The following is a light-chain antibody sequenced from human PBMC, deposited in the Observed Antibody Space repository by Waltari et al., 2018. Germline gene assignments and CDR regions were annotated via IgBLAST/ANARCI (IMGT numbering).Light chain of an antibody. V-gene: IGKV1-39*01. Sequence: DIPMTQSPSSLSASVGDRVTITCRASENVNNYLNWYQQKPGKAPKLLIYKASTLQSGVPSRFSGSGSGTDYTFTISSLQSEDVATYYCQHNYGTPFTFGPGTKLDIK. CDR2: KAS. J-gene: IGKJ3*01. CDR3: QHNYGTPFT. CDR1: ENVNNY.